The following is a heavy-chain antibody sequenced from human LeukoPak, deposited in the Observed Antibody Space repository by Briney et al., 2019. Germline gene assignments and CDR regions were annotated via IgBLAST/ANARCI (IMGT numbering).Heavy chain of an antibody. CDR1: GGSFLGYY. V-gene: IGHV4-34*01. J-gene: IGHJ4*02. CDR2: INHSGST. CDR3: ARGGGVFVYFDY. D-gene: IGHD4-23*01. Sequence: SETLSLTCAVYGGSFLGYYWSWIRQPPGKGLEWIGEINHSGSTNYNPSLKSRVTISVDTSKNQFSLKLSPVTAADTAVYYCARGGGVFVYFDYWGQGTRVTVSS.